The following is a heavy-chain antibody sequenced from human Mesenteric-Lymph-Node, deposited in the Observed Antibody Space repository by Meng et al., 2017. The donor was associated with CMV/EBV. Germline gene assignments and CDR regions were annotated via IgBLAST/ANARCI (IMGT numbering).Heavy chain of an antibody. CDR2: VHYTGST. CDR3: ARPFPSWQSPRLDPFGA. J-gene: IGHJ5*02. CDR1: GDCISSFYY. Sequence: QVQLRESGPGPVKPSETLSLTFTVSGDCISSFYYWGWIRQPPGRGLEWIGSVHYTGSTYYSPSLKSRVTVSVDTSKNQFSLRLTSVTAADTAVYYCARPFPSWQSPRLDPFGAWGQGTLVTVSS. V-gene: IGHV4-39*01. D-gene: IGHD6-19*01.